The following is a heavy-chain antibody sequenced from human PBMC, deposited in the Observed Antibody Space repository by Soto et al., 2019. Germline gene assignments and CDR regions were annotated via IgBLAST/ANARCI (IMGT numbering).Heavy chain of an antibody. Sequence: QVQLQESGPGLVKPSETLSLTCTVSGGSVSISYWGWIRQPPGKGLEWVAYVYYSGSTNYNPSLGSRVTISVDKSKNQFSLKMTSVTGADTAVYYCARGRSHEWELLVQYFDYWGQGTLVTVSS. CDR1: GGSVSISY. CDR3: ARGRSHEWELLVQYFDY. V-gene: IGHV4-59*02. CDR2: VYYSGST. J-gene: IGHJ4*02. D-gene: IGHD1-26*01.